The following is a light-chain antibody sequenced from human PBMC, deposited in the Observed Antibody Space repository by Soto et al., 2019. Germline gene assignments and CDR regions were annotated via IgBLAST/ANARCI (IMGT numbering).Light chain of an antibody. Sequence: QSALTQPASVSGSPGQSITISCSGTSSDVGGYHYVSWYRQHPGSAPRLLIYEVTNRPSGVSNRFSGSKSGNTASLTISGLRADDEAYYYCSSYTSSTTVVFGGGTKLTVL. CDR2: EVT. J-gene: IGLJ2*01. CDR3: SSYTSSTTVV. V-gene: IGLV2-14*01. CDR1: SSDVGGYHY.